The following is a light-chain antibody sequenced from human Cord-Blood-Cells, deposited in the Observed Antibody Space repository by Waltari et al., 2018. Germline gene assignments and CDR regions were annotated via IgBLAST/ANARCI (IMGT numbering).Light chain of an antibody. V-gene: IGLV3-1*01. J-gene: IGLJ2*01. CDR3: QAWDSSTAQ. Sequence: SYELTQPPSVSVSPRQTARITSSGATLGDKYACWYQQNPGQSPVLVIYQDSKRPSGIPERFSGSNSGNTATLTISGTQAMDEANYYCQAWDSSTAQFGGGTKLTVL. CDR2: QDS. CDR1: TLGDKY.